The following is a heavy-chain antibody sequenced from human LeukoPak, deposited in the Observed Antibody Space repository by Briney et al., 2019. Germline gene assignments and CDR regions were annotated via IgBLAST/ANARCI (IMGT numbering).Heavy chain of an antibody. Sequence: GGSLRLSCAASGFTFSSHGMSWVRQAPGKGLDWVGFIRSNAYGGATEYAASVKGRFTISRDDSKSIAYLQMNSLKTEDTAVYYCTRGSSWGYYYYYMDVWGKGTTVTISS. V-gene: IGHV3-49*04. CDR2: IRSNAYGGAT. J-gene: IGHJ6*03. CDR3: TRGSSWGYYYYYMDV. CDR1: GFTFSSHG. D-gene: IGHD6-13*01.